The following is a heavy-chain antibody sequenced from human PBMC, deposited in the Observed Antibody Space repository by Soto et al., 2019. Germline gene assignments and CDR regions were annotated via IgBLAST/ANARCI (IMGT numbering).Heavy chain of an antibody. CDR1: GYSFTGYY. Sequence: HEHLVQSGAEVKRPGASLKVSCKASGYSFTGYYIHWVRQAPGQGLEWMGWINPDSGATNYAQNFQGRVTLNSDTSISTASMDLTSLTSDDTAVYYCARGDYGTGGYPFPYFDSWGQGTLVIVSS. V-gene: IGHV1-2*02. CDR2: INPDSGAT. J-gene: IGHJ4*02. CDR3: ARGDYGTGGYPFPYFDS. D-gene: IGHD2-8*02.